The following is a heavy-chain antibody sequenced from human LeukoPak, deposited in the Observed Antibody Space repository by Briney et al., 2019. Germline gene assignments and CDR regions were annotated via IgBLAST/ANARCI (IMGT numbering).Heavy chain of an antibody. V-gene: IGHV1-69*13. J-gene: IGHJ3*01. CDR1: GGTFCSYA. Sequence: GASVKVSCKASGGTFCSYAISWVRQAPGQGLEWMGGIIPIFGTANYAQKFQGRVTITADESTSTAYMELSSLRSEDTAVYYCARSVVLMVPSAFDVWGQGTMVTVSS. CDR3: ARSVVLMVPSAFDV. D-gene: IGHD2-8*01. CDR2: IIPIFGTA.